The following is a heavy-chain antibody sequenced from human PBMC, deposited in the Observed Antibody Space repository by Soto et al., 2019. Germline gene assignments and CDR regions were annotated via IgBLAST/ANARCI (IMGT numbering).Heavy chain of an antibody. CDR3: APLAGVGAMDF. D-gene: IGHD1-26*01. V-gene: IGHV2-5*02. CDR1: GFSLSTSGVG. J-gene: IGHJ4*02. Sequence: QITLKESVPTLGKPTQTLTLTCTFSGFSLSTSGVGVGWCRQPPGKALVGLALISRDDDKGYSPSLKSRLTSAKATSKDQLVLKMTTMDPVDTATCYWAPLAGVGAMDFWGQGTLVTVSS. CDR2: ISRDDDK.